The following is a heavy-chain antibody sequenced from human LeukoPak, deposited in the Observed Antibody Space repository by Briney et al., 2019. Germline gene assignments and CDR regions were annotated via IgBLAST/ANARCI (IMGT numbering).Heavy chain of an antibody. CDR3: ARETTYYYDSSGYSGYYFDY. J-gene: IGHJ4*02. CDR1: GFTVSSNY. V-gene: IGHV3-53*01. D-gene: IGHD3-22*01. CDR2: IYSGGST. Sequence: GGSLRLSCAASGFTVSSNYMSWVRQAPGKGLEWVSVIYSGGSTYYADSVNGRFTISRDNSKNTPYLQMNSLSAEDTAVYYCARETTYYYDSSGYSGYYFDYWGQGTLVTVSS.